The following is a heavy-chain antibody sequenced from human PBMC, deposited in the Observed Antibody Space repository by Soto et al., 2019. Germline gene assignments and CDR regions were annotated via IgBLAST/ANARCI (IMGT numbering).Heavy chain of an antibody. D-gene: IGHD4-17*01. Sequence: QVQLVESGGGVVQPGRSLRLSCAASGFTFSSYAMHWVRQAPGKGLEWVTIIWYDGSNKNYADSVKGRFTISRDNSKNTVYLQMNSLRVEDTAVYYCARDSGGDYHNYYMDVWGNGTTVTVSS. CDR2: IWYDGSNK. V-gene: IGHV3-33*01. CDR1: GFTFSSYA. J-gene: IGHJ6*03. CDR3: ARDSGGDYHNYYMDV.